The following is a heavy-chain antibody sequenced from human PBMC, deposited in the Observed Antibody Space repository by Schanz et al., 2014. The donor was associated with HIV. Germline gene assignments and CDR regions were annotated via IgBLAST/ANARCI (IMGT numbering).Heavy chain of an antibody. J-gene: IGHJ4*02. Sequence: EVQLVESGGGLVKPGRSLRLSCTTSGFTFSDYPVSWLRQAPGKGLEWVSSISESGGRTYYADSVNGRFTISRDNSKNTLYLQMTTLRTEDTAVYYCAKPEYDSSGNSQSHFDYWGRGTLVTVSS. CDR2: ISESGGRT. CDR3: AKPEYDSSGNSQSHFDY. CDR1: GFTFSDYP. D-gene: IGHD3-22*01. V-gene: IGHV3-23*04.